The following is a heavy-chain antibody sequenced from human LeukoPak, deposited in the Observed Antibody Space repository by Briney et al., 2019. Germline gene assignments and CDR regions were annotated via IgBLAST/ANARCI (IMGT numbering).Heavy chain of an antibody. D-gene: IGHD3-9*01. V-gene: IGHV4-59*12. CDR1: AGAISGYY. CDR3: ARDPPGLRYFDP. CDR2: IDYSGDT. J-gene: IGHJ5*02. Sequence: SETLSLTCSVSAGAISGYYWTWIRQPPGKALEWIAYIDYSGDTNSNPSLKGRVTISVDTSKNQFSLRPNSVTAADTAFYYCARDPPGLRYFDPWGQGTLVTVSS.